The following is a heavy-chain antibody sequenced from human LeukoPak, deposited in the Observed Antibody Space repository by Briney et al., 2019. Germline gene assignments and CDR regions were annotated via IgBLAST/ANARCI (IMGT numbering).Heavy chain of an antibody. V-gene: IGHV3-11*06. CDR2: ISSSSSYT. CDR3: ARALFIVVVPAAKANWFDP. Sequence: GGSLRLSCAASGFTFSDYYMSWIRQAPGKWLEWVSYISSSSSYTNYADSVKGRFTISRDNAKNSLYLQMNSLRAEDTAVYYCARALFIVVVPAAKANWFDPWGQGTLVTVSS. CDR1: GFTFSDYY. J-gene: IGHJ5*02. D-gene: IGHD2-2*01.